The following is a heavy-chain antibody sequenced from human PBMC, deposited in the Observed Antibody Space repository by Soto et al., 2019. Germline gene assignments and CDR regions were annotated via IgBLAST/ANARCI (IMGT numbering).Heavy chain of an antibody. D-gene: IGHD3-9*01. V-gene: IGHV1-8*01. J-gene: IGHJ4*02. Sequence: GASVKVSCKASGYTFTSYDINWVRQATGQGLEWMGWMNPNSGNTGYAQKFQGRVTMTRNTSISTAYMELSSLRSEDTAVYYCARGFYYDILTGYYKTVHYYFDYWGQGTLVTVSS. CDR2: MNPNSGNT. CDR1: GYTFTSYD. CDR3: ARGFYYDILTGYYKTVHYYFDY.